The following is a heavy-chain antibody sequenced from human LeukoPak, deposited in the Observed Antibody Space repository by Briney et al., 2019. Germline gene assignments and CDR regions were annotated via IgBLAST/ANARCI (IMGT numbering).Heavy chain of an antibody. J-gene: IGHJ4*02. CDR2: INSDVSSR. CDR3: ARDYYFDY. V-gene: IGHV3-74*01. Sequence: GGSLRLSCAASGFTLSSYWMHWVRQAPGKGLVWVSRINSDVSSRTYADSVKGRFTISRDNAKNTLYPQMNSLRAEDMAVCYRARDYYFDYWGQGTLVTVSS. CDR1: GFTLSSYW.